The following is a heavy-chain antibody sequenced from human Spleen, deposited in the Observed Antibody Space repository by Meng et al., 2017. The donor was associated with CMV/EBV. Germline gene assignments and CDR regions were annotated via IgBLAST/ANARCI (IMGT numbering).Heavy chain of an antibody. CDR1: GYNFIGYH. J-gene: IGHJ4*02. CDR3: ARAVYSSSVVVY. V-gene: IGHV1-2*02. CDR2: INPSSGVT. Sequence: ASVKVSCKASGYNFIGYHIHWVRQAPGQGLEWMGWINPSSGVTKYAQRFQGRVTMTRDTSISTAYMELSSLRSDDAAVYYCARAVYSSSVVVYWGQGTLVTVSS. D-gene: IGHD6-6*01.